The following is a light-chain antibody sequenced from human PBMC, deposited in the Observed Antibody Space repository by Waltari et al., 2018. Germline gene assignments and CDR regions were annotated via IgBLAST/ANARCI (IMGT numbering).Light chain of an antibody. CDR3: QMLNSSQGT. V-gene: IGKV1-9*01. CDR1: QGISDF. Sequence: IPLLQSPSSLSASVGDRVTITCRASQGISDFLAWYQQTPGKAPMHLLYAASNLQSGVPSRFCGSGSGTDFTLTITCLQPEDVAAYCGQMLNSSQGTFSQGTKVDMK. J-gene: IGKJ1*01. CDR2: AAS.